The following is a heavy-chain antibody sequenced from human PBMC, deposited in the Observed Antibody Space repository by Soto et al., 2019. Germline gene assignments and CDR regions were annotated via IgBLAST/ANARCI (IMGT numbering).Heavy chain of an antibody. Sequence: EVQLVESGGGLVKPGGSLRLSCAASGFTFSNAWMNWVRQAPGKVLEWVGRIKSKTDGGTTDYAAPVKGRFTISRDDSKNTLYLQMNSLKTEDTAVYYCTTDRDYDILTGYYRPDFDYWGQGTLVTVSS. D-gene: IGHD3-9*01. J-gene: IGHJ4*02. CDR1: GFTFSNAW. CDR3: TTDRDYDILTGYYRPDFDY. CDR2: IKSKTDGGTT. V-gene: IGHV3-15*07.